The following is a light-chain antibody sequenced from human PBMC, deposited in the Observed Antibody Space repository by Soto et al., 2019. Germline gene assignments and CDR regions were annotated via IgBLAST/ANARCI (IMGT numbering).Light chain of an antibody. Sequence: SYELTQPPSMSVAPGETATMTCGGNNIVRKNVHWYQQKPGQAPVLVIYYDRDRPSGIPERFSGSNSGNTATLTISRVEAGDEADYYCQVWDSSSDHPVFGGGTKLTAL. CDR1: NIVRKN. CDR3: QVWDSSSDHPV. J-gene: IGLJ2*01. V-gene: IGLV3-21*04. CDR2: YDR.